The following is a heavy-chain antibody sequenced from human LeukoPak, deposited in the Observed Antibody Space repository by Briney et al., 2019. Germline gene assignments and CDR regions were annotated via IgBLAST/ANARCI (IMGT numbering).Heavy chain of an antibody. Sequence: GGSLRLSCAASGFTFSNYAMSWVRQAPGKGLEWVSAIDAGGNTYYPDSVKGRFTISRDNSKNTLYLQMNSLRAEETAVYYCAKDGYYDSSGYYFDYWGQGTLVTVSS. CDR1: GFTFSNYA. D-gene: IGHD3-22*01. J-gene: IGHJ4*02. CDR3: AKDGYYDSSGYYFDY. V-gene: IGHV3-23*01. CDR2: IDAGGNT.